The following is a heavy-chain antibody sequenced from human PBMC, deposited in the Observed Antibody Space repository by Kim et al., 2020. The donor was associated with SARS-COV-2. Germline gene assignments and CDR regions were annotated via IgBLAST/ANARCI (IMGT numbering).Heavy chain of an antibody. D-gene: IGHD2-21*01. CDR2: IKSKTDGGTT. V-gene: IGHV3-15*01. Sequence: GGSLRLSCAASGFTFSNAWMSWVRQAPGKGLEWVGRIKSKTDGGTTDYAAPVKGRFTISRDDSKNTLYLQMNSLKTEDTAVYYCTTLHGIVVVRDYWGQGTLVTVSS. CDR1: GFTFSNAW. J-gene: IGHJ4*02. CDR3: TTLHGIVVVRDY.